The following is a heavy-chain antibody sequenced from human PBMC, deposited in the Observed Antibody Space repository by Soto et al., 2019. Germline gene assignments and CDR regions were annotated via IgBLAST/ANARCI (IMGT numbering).Heavy chain of an antibody. J-gene: IGHJ5*02. Sequence: GASVKVSCKASGYVFPSYDITWVRQAPGHGLEWMGRIIPILGIANYAQKFQGRVTITADKSTSTAYMELSSLRSEDMAVYYCARELSATTNWFDPWGQGTLVTVSS. CDR3: ARELSATTNWFDP. V-gene: IGHV1-69*04. CDR2: IIPILGIA. CDR1: GYVFPSYD.